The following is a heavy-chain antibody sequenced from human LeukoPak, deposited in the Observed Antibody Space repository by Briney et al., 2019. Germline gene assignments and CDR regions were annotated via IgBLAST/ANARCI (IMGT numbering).Heavy chain of an antibody. D-gene: IGHD2-2*01. CDR2: IYHSGST. J-gene: IGHJ5*02. Sequence: SETLSLTCAVSVGSINSGCYSWSWIRQPPGKGLEWIGYIYHSGSTYYNPSLKSRVTISVDRSKNQFSLKLSSVTAADTAVYCCARVYCSSTSCLGGFDPWGQGTLVTVSS. CDR3: ARVYCSSTSCLGGFDP. CDR1: VGSINSGCYS. V-gene: IGHV4-30-2*01.